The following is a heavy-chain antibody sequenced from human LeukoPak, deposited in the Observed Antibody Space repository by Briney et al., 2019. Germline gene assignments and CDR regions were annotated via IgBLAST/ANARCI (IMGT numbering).Heavy chain of an antibody. J-gene: IGHJ4*02. CDR3: AKDHYGSGSYTDY. V-gene: IGHV3-9*01. CDR2: ISWNSGSI. CDR1: GFTFSSHG. Sequence: PGGSLRLSCAASGFTFSSHGMNWVRQAPGKGLEWVSGISWNSGSIGYADSVKGRFTISRDNAKNSLYLQMNSLRAEDTALYYCAKDHYGSGSYTDYWGQGTLVTVSS. D-gene: IGHD3-10*01.